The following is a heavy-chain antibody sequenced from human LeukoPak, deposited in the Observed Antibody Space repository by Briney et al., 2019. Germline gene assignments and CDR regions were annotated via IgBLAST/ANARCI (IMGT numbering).Heavy chain of an antibody. CDR2: INAGNGNT. V-gene: IGHV1-3*01. J-gene: IGHJ4*02. CDR1: GYTFTSYA. CDR3: ASAGFYGDYYFDY. D-gene: IGHD4-17*01. Sequence: ASVKVSCKASGYTFTSYAMHCVRQAPGQRLEWMGWINAGNGNTKYSQKFQGRVTITRDTSASTAYMELSSLRSEDTAVYYCASAGFYGDYYFDYWGQGTLVTVSS.